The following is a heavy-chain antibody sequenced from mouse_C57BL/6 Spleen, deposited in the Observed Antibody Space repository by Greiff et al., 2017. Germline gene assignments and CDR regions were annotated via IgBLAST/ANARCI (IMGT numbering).Heavy chain of an antibody. CDR3: ARWDGYGDY. V-gene: IGHV1-82*01. CDR1: GYAFSSSW. J-gene: IGHJ2*01. CDR2: IYPGDGDT. D-gene: IGHD2-2*01. Sequence: VQVVESGPELVKPGASVKISCKASGYAFSSSWMNWVKQRPGKGLEWIGRIYPGDGDTNYNGKFKGKATLTADKSSSTAYMQLSSLTSEDSAVYFCARWDGYGDYWGQGTTLTVSS.